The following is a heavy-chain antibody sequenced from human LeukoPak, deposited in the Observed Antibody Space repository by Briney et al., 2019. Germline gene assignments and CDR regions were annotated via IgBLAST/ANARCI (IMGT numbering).Heavy chain of an antibody. CDR1: GKTLTEVA. CDR2: FDPEVGGT. V-gene: IGHV1-24*01. CDR3: ARGSIESGSYYYYFDY. Sequence: ASVKVSCKISGKTLTEVALHWVRQAPGKGLEWMGGFDPEVGGTIYAQKFQGWVTMTRDTSISTAYMELSRLRSDDTAVYYCARGSIESGSYYYYFDYWGQGTLVTVSS. J-gene: IGHJ4*02. D-gene: IGHD1-26*01.